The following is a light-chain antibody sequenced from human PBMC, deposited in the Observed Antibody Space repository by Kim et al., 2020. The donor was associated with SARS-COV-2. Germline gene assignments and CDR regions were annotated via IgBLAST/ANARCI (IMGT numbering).Light chain of an antibody. V-gene: IGKV2-30*01. CDR1: QSLGYSDGNIY. CDR2: KVS. Sequence: PDSISGRSSQSLGYSDGNIYLNWFHQRPGQSPRRLIYKVSNRDSGVPDRFSGSGSGTDFTLQISRVEAEDVGVYYCMQGTHWPFTFGPGTKVDIK. J-gene: IGKJ3*01. CDR3: MQGTHWPFT.